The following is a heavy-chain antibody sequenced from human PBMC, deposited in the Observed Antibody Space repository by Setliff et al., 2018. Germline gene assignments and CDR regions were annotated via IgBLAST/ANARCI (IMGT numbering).Heavy chain of an antibody. D-gene: IGHD6-19*01. CDR1: GFSFSDYY. CDR3: AKGGWSLY. CDR2: ISNDAYTI. V-gene: IGHV3-11*01. Sequence: PGGSLRLSCAASGFSFSDYYMMWIRQAPGKGLEWVSYISNDAYTIHYADSVKGRFTISRDNSKNTLYLQMNSLRAEDTAVYYCAKGGWSLYWGQGTLVTVSS. J-gene: IGHJ4*02.